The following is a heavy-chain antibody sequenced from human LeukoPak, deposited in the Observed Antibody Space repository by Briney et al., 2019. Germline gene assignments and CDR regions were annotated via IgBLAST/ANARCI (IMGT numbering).Heavy chain of an antibody. CDR3: AKPITMIVVATTLDS. CDR2: IYSSGGST. D-gene: IGHD3-22*01. Sequence: RSLRLSCAASGFTFSSYAMSWVRQAPGKGLEWVSAIYSSGGSTFYEDSVKGRFTISRGNSKNTLYLQMNSLRAEDTAVYYCAKPITMIVVATTLDSWGQGTLVTVSS. CDR1: GFTFSSYA. V-gene: IGHV3-23*01. J-gene: IGHJ4*02.